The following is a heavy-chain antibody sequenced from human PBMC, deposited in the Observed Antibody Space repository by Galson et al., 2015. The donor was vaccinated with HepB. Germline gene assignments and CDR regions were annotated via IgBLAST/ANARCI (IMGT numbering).Heavy chain of an antibody. Sequence: LSLTCAVYGGSFSGYYWSWIRQPPGKGLEWIGEINHSGSTNYNPSLKSRVTISVDTSKNQFSLKLSSVTAADTAVYYCARVSELWFGEDWGQGTLVTVSS. CDR2: INHSGST. CDR3: ARVSELWFGED. CDR1: GGSFSGYY. D-gene: IGHD3-10*01. J-gene: IGHJ4*02. V-gene: IGHV4-34*01.